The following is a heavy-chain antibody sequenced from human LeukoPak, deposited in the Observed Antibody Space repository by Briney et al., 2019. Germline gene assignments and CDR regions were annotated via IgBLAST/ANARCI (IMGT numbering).Heavy chain of an antibody. CDR1: GFTFSTYW. V-gene: IGHV3-7*01. J-gene: IGHJ4*01. CDR2: MKQDGSAR. Sequence: PGGSLRLSCVASGFTFSTYWMAWVRQGPGKGLEWVANMKQDGSARHYADSVKGRFSISRDNSKNSVYLQMDSLRAEDTALYYCARDNVGALDYWGHGTLVTVSS. CDR3: ARDNVGALDY. D-gene: IGHD1-26*01.